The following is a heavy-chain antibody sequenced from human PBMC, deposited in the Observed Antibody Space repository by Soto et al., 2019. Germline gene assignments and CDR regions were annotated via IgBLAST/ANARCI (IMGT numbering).Heavy chain of an antibody. CDR1: GYTFTSYD. D-gene: IGHD3-10*01. Sequence: QVQLVQSGAEVKKPGAAVTVSCKASGYTFTSYDITWLRQATGQGIEWVGWMNPNSGTTGYAQKFQGRVTMTSNSTISTAYMELTSLRSEDTAVYYCARVPFRGVPHDAFDIWGQGTMLTVSS. V-gene: IGHV1-8*02. CDR2: MNPNSGTT. CDR3: ARVPFRGVPHDAFDI. J-gene: IGHJ3*02.